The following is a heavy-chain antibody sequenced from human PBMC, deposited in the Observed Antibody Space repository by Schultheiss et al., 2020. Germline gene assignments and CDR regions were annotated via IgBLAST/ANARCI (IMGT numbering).Heavy chain of an antibody. CDR1: GGSISSSSYY. J-gene: IGHJ4*02. Sequence: SATLSLTCTVSGGSISSSSYYWGWIRQHPGKGLEWIGYIYYSGSTYYNPSLKSRVTISVDTSKNQFSLKLSSVTAADTAVYYCAREDYYDSSGYYFYWGQGTLVTVSS. D-gene: IGHD3-22*01. CDR2: IYYSGST. CDR3: AREDYYDSSGYYFY. V-gene: IGHV4-31*03.